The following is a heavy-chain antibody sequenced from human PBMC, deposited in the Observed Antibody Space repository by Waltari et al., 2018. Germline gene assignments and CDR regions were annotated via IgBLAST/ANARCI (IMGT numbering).Heavy chain of an antibody. Sequence: QVQLQESGPGLAKPSETLSLTCTVPGGSISSYYWSWIRQPPGQGLEWIGYIYTSGSPNSTPSLTSRVTIAFDPSKNQFYLKLSSVTAADTAVYYCARVGFSSSQHFDSWGQGTLVTVSS. CDR3: ARVGFSSSQHFDS. D-gene: IGHD6-13*01. V-gene: IGHV4-4*09. CDR1: GGSISSYY. CDR2: IYTSGSP. J-gene: IGHJ4*02.